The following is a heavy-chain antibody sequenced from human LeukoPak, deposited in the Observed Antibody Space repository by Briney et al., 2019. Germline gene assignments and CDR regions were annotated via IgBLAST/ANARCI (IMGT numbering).Heavy chain of an antibody. J-gene: IGHJ4*02. CDR2: ISWNSGSTI. CDR1: GFTFDDYA. CDR3: ARGGSSDMATTSYFDY. V-gene: IGHV3-9*01. D-gene: IGHD5-24*01. Sequence: GGSLRLSCAASGFTFDDYAMHWVRHAPGKGLEWVSGISWNSGSTIYYADSVKGRFTISRDNAKNSLYLQMNSLRAEDTAVYYCARGGSSDMATTSYFDYWGQGSLVTVSS.